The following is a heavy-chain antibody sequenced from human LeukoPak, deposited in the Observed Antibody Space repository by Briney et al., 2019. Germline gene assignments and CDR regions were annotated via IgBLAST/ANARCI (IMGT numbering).Heavy chain of an antibody. CDR2: ISGSGGST. Sequence: PGGSLTLSCAASGFTFSSYGMSWVRQAPGPGLEWVSAISGSGGSTYYADSVKGRFTISRDNSKNTLYLQMNSLRAEDTAVYYCARGPSGYHNMGGQGTLVSVSS. CDR1: GFTFSSYG. CDR3: ARGPSGYHNM. D-gene: IGHD5-12*01. J-gene: IGHJ4*02. V-gene: IGHV3-23*01.